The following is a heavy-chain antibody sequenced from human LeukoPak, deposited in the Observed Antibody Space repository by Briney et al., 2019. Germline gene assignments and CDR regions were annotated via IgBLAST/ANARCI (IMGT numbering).Heavy chain of an antibody. CDR2: INHSGST. Sequence: PSETLSLTSAVYGGSFSGYYWSWIRQPPGKGLEWIGQINHSGSTNYNPSLKSRVTISVDASKNQFSLKLSSVTAADTAVYYCARDGPPGTAVAGTFDYWGQGTLVTVSS. V-gene: IGHV4-34*01. D-gene: IGHD6-19*01. CDR1: GGSFSGYY. J-gene: IGHJ4*02. CDR3: ARDGPPGTAVAGTFDY.